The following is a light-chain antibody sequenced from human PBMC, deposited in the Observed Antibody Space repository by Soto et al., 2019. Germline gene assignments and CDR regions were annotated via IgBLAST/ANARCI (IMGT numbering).Light chain of an antibody. CDR2: RDS. V-gene: IGLV3-9*01. CDR3: QVWDSSTARGV. J-gene: IGLJ1*01. Sequence: SYELTQPLSVSVALGQTARITCGGNNIGSKNVHWYQQKPGQAPVLVIYRDSNRPSGIPERLSGSNSGNTATLTISRAQAGDEADYYCQVWDSSTARGVFGTGTKLTVL. CDR1: NIGSKN.